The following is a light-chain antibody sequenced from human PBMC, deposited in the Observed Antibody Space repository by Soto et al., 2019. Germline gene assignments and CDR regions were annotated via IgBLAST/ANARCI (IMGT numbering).Light chain of an antibody. CDR2: GAS. V-gene: IGKV3-15*01. Sequence: EIVMTQSPATLSVSPGERATLSCRASQSVSVNLAWYQQKPGQAPRLLIYGASARATGIPARFSGSGSGTEFTLTISSLQSEDFVVYYCQQYNYWPPWTFGQGTKVEIK. CDR3: QQYNYWPPWT. CDR1: QSVSVN. J-gene: IGKJ1*01.